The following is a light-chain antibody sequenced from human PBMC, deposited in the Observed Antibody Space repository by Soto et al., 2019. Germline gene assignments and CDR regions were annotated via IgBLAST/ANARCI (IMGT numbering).Light chain of an antibody. Sequence: QSALTQPASVSGSPGQSIIISCTGTSSDTGGYNYVSWYQQHPGKAPKLMIYDVSVRPSGVPDRFSGSKSGSTASLTISGLQAEDEADYYCCSYAGSYTLVFGGGTQLTVL. J-gene: IGLJ2*01. CDR3: CSYAGSYTLV. CDR2: DVS. CDR1: SSDTGGYNY. V-gene: IGLV2-11*01.